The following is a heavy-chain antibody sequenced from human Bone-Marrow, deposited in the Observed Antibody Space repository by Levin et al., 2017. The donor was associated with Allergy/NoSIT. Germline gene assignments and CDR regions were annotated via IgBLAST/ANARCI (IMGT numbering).Heavy chain of an antibody. Sequence: GGSLRLSCAASGFTFSSYAMHWVRQAPGKGLEWVAVISYDGSNKYYADSVKGRFTISRDNSKNTLYLQMNSLRAEDTAVYYCARDPNSDSSGYAFDYWGQGTLVTVSS. D-gene: IGHD3-22*01. V-gene: IGHV3-30-3*01. CDR3: ARDPNSDSSGYAFDY. CDR1: GFTFSSYA. J-gene: IGHJ4*02. CDR2: ISYDGSNK.